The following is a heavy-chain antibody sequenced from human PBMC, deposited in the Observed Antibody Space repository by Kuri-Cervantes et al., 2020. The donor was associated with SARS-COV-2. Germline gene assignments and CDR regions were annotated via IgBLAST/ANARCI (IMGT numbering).Heavy chain of an antibody. V-gene: IGHV3-30-3*01. CDR3: ARGMGAGATSWSFDY. CDR2: ISYDGSNK. Sequence: GESLKISCAASGFTFSSYAMHWVRQAPGKGLEWVAVISYDGSNKYYADSAKGRFTISRDNSKNTLYLQMNSLRAEDTAVYYCARGMGAGATSWSFDYWGQGTLVTVSS. D-gene: IGHD1-26*01. CDR1: GFTFSSYA. J-gene: IGHJ4*02.